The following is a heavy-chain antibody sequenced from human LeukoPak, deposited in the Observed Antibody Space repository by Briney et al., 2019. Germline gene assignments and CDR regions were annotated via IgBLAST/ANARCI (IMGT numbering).Heavy chain of an antibody. Sequence: SETLSLTCAVYGGSFSGYYWSWIRQSPGKGLEWIGEINHSGSTNYNPSLKSRVTISVDTSKNQFSLKLSSVTAADTAVYYCARDGLGYCTNGVCYTAYYFDYWGQGTLVTVSS. V-gene: IGHV4-34*01. CDR1: GGSFSGYY. D-gene: IGHD2-8*01. J-gene: IGHJ4*02. CDR3: ARDGLGYCTNGVCYTAYYFDY. CDR2: INHSGST.